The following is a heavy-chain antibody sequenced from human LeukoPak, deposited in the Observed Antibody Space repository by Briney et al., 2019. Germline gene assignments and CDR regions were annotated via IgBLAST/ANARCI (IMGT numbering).Heavy chain of an antibody. CDR2: ISSNGGST. CDR1: GYTLSSYA. Sequence: SGGSLRLSCAASGYTLSSYAMHCARQAPGKGLEYVSAISSNGGSTYYANSVKGRFTISRDNSKNTLYLQMGSLRAEDMAVYYCARTYYGSSRYQPSDYLGQGTLVTVSS. J-gene: IGHJ4*02. D-gene: IGHD3-22*01. CDR3: ARTYYGSSRYQPSDY. V-gene: IGHV3-64*01.